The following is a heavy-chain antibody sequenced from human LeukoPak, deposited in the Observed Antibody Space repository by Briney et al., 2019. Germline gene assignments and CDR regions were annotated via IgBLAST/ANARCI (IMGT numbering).Heavy chain of an antibody. Sequence: GGSLRLSCAASGFTFNNYAMSWVRQAPGKGLEWVSTIGFGDDSAYYADSVKGRFTISRGNAKNSLYLQMNSLRAEDTAVYYCARAMGATGGHFDYWGQGTLVTVSS. CDR3: ARAMGATGGHFDY. J-gene: IGHJ4*02. D-gene: IGHD1-26*01. CDR2: IGFGDDSA. V-gene: IGHV3-23*01. CDR1: GFTFNNYA.